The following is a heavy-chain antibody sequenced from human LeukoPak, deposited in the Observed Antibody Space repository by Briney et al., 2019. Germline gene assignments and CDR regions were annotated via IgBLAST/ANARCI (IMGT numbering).Heavy chain of an antibody. V-gene: IGHV3-11*06. CDR3: ARERYYYDSSGYYFDY. CDR1: GFTFSDYY. Sequence: GGSLRLSCAASGFTFSDYYMSWIRQAPGKGLEWVSYISSSSSYTNYADSVKGRFTISRDNAKNSLYLQMNSLRAEDTAVYYCARERYYYDSSGYYFDYWGQGTLVTVSS. CDR2: ISSSSSYT. D-gene: IGHD3-22*01. J-gene: IGHJ4*02.